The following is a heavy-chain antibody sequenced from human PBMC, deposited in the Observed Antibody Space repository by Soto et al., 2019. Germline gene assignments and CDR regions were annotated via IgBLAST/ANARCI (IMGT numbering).Heavy chain of an antibody. Sequence: PGESLKISCKGSGYSFTSYWIGWVRQMPGKGLEWMGIIYPGDSDTRYSPSFQGQVTISADKSISTAYLQWSSLKASDTAMYSCARATTVGYYYYYGMEVWGQGTTVTVSS. CDR2: IYPGDSDT. CDR3: ARATTVGYYYYYGMEV. CDR1: GYSFTSYW. J-gene: IGHJ6*02. D-gene: IGHD4-17*01. V-gene: IGHV5-51*01.